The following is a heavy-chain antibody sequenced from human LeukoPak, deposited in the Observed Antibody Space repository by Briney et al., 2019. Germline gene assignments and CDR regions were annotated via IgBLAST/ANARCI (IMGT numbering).Heavy chain of an antibody. J-gene: IGHJ4*02. V-gene: IGHV4-4*02. CDR2: VHLSGAT. D-gene: IGHD1-26*01. CDR1: GGSITTTNW. CDR3: TRESGAFSPFGF. Sequence: SGTLSLTCAVSGGSITTTNWWSWVRQPPGKGLEWIGEVHLSGATNYNPSLESRVSMSIDKSKNHLSLEVTSVTAADTAVYYCTRESGAFSPFGFWGQGTLLTVSS.